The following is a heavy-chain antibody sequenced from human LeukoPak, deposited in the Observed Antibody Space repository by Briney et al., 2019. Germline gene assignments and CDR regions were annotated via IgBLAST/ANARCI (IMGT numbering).Heavy chain of an antibody. V-gene: IGHV3-33*01. Sequence: GGSLRLSCAASGFTFSSYGMHWVRQAPGKGLEWVAVIWYDGSNKYYADSVKGRFTISRDNSKNTLYLQMNSPRAEDTAVYYCARGVGYYDSSGTIDYWGQGTLVTVSS. CDR1: GFTFSSYG. CDR2: IWYDGSNK. D-gene: IGHD3-22*01. J-gene: IGHJ4*02. CDR3: ARGVGYYDSSGTIDY.